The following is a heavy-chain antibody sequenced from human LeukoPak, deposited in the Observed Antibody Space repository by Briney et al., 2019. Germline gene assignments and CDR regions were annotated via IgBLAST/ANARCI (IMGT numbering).Heavy chain of an antibody. J-gene: IGHJ4*02. Sequence: PSETLSLTCAVYGGSFSGYYWSWIRQPPGKGLEWIGEINHSGSTNYNPSLKSRVTISVDTSKNQFSLKLSSVTAADTAVYYCARGGCSSTSCYGAPDYRGQGTLVTVSS. CDR1: GGSFSGYY. CDR3: ARGGCSSTSCYGAPDY. CDR2: INHSGST. V-gene: IGHV4-34*01. D-gene: IGHD2-2*01.